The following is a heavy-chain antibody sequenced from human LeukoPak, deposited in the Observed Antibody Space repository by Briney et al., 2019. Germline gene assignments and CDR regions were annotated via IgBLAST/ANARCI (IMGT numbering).Heavy chain of an antibody. J-gene: IGHJ3*02. CDR3: AREGAYYDSSGAVGAFDI. D-gene: IGHD3-22*01. Sequence: GGSLRLSCAASGFTFNDYTMHWVRQVPGKGLEWVSLLSWDGGTTYYADSVKGRFTISRDNSKNTLYLQMNSLRAEDTAVYYCAREGAYYDSSGAVGAFDIWGQGTMVTVSS. CDR2: LSWDGGTT. CDR1: GFTFNDYT. V-gene: IGHV3-43*01.